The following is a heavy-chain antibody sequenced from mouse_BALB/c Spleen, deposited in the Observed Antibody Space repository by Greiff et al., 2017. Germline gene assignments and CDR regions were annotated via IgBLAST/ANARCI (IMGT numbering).Heavy chain of an antibody. V-gene: IGHV1-5*01. Sequence: EVQLQQSGTVLARPGASVKMSCKASGYTFTSYCMHWVKQRPGQGLEWIGAIYPGNSDTSYNQKFKGKAKLTAVTSASTAYMELSSLTNEDSAVYYCTRSSTTATLDYWGQGTLVTVSA. CDR3: TRSSTTATLDY. J-gene: IGHJ3*01. CDR1: GYTFTSYC. CDR2: IYPGNSDT. D-gene: IGHD1-2*01.